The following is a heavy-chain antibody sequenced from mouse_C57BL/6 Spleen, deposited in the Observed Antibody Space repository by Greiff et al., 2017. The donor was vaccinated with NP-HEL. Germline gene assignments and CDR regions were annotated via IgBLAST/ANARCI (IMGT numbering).Heavy chain of an antibody. V-gene: IGHV1-26*01. CDR3: AREHGKGPWYFDV. J-gene: IGHJ1*03. CDR2: INPNNGGT. D-gene: IGHD1-1*01. CDR1: GYTFTDYY. Sequence: EVQLQQSGPELVKPGASVKISCKASGYTFTDYYMNWVKQSHGKSLEWIGDINPNNGGTSYNQQFKGKATLTVDKSSSTAYMELRSLTSEDSAVYYCAREHGKGPWYFDVWGTGTTVTVSS.